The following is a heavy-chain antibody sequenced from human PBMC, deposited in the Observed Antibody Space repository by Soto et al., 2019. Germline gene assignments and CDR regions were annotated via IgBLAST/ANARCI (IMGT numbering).Heavy chain of an antibody. CDR1: GYTFTAYY. CDR3: ASFGYTYAPHDY. CDR2: INPNNGGT. Sequence: QVQLVQSGAEVQKPGAALKVSCKASGYTFTAYYIHWARQAPGQGLEWMGWINPNNGGTNYAQKFQGRVTMTRETSISTAYMELSGLRSDDTAIYYCASFGYTYAPHDYWGQGTLVTVSS. V-gene: IGHV1-2*02. J-gene: IGHJ4*02. D-gene: IGHD5-18*01.